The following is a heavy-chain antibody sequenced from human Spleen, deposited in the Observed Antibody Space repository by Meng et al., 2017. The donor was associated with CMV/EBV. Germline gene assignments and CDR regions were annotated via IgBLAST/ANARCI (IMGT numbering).Heavy chain of an antibody. CDR1: GASITTTKW. Sequence: SETLSLTCAVSGASITTTKWWTWVRQPPGKGLQWVGEIDHSGNSNSNPSLQSRLTLSLDTSKNHLPLTMTSVTAEDTAIYYCARVREHTSLGNYWFDPWGQGTLVTVSS. CDR2: IDHSGNS. D-gene: IGHD5-18*01. V-gene: IGHV4-4*02. J-gene: IGHJ5*02. CDR3: ARVREHTSLGNYWFDP.